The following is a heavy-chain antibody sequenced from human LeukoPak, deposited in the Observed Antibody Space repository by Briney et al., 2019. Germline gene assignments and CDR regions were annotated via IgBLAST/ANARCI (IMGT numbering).Heavy chain of an antibody. CDR1: GYTFTSYD. CDR3: ARVTPRLTTGED. D-gene: IGHD4-11*01. CDR2: MNPNSGNT. Sequence: ASVKVSXKASGYTFTSYDINWVRQATGQGLEWMGWMNPNSGNTGYAQKFQGRVTMTRNTSISTAYMELSSLRSEDTAVYYCARVTPRLTTGEDWGQGTLVTVSS. V-gene: IGHV1-8*01. J-gene: IGHJ4*02.